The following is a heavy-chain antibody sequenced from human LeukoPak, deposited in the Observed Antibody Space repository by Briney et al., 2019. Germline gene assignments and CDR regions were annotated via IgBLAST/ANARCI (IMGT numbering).Heavy chain of an antibody. D-gene: IGHD3-16*01. CDR1: GYTFTKHW. CDR2: IYPGDSDT. J-gene: IGHJ4*02. V-gene: IGHV5-51*01. CDR3: VRGWRGSLYDPADF. Sequence: GESLKFSCKGSGYTFTKHWIGWVRQMPGKGLEWMGIIYPGDSDTRYNPSFQGQVTVSVDKSITTAYMQWSSLKASDTAMYYCVRGWRGSLYDPADFSGQGTLVTVSS.